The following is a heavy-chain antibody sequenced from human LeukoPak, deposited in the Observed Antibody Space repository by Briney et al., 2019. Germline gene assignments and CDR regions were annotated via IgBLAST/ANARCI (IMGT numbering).Heavy chain of an antibody. CDR3: AKVPYSDYGSWRPPFMDV. Sequence: GGSLRLSCTASGFPLSVYWISWVRQAPGKGLEWVANIKEDGSVQDYVDSVKGRFTISRDNSQNTLYLQMNSLRAEDTAIYYCAKVPYSDYGSWRPPFMDVWGRGTTVAVSS. D-gene: IGHD3-10*01. V-gene: IGHV3-7*03. CDR1: GFPLSVYW. J-gene: IGHJ6*02. CDR2: IKEDGSVQ.